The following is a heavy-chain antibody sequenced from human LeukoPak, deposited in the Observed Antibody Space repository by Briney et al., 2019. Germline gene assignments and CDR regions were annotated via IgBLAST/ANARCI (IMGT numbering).Heavy chain of an antibody. Sequence: SETLSLTCAVYGGSFSGYYWSWIRQPPGKGLEWIGEINHSGSTNYNPSLKSRVTISVDTSKNQFSLKLSSVTAADTAVYYCARASAIMTTVTNWFDPWGQGTLVTVSS. D-gene: IGHD4-17*01. V-gene: IGHV4-34*01. CDR1: GGSFSGYY. CDR2: INHSGST. CDR3: ARASAIMTTVTNWFDP. J-gene: IGHJ5*02.